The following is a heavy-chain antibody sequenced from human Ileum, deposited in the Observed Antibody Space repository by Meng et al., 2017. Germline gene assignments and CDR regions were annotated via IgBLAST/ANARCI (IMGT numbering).Heavy chain of an antibody. CDR1: GENVPRSTTA. V-gene: IGHV6-1*01. CDR3: ARGFWKSGFDS. Sequence: QVQLQHSGPRPVQPSQTRSHTCATSGENVPRSTTAWNWIRQSPSRGLEWLGRTYYTSKWNNDYAVSVRSRITINADTSKSQSSLHLNSVTPEDTAVYYCARGFWKSGFDSWGQGTLVTVSS. J-gene: IGHJ5*02. CDR2: TYYTSKWNN. D-gene: IGHD3-3*01.